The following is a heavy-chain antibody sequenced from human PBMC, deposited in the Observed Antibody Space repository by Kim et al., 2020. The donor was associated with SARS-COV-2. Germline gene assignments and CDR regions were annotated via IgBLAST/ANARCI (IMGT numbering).Heavy chain of an antibody. V-gene: IGHV3-21*01. J-gene: IGHJ6*02. CDR1: GFTFSSYS. Sequence: VGSLRLSCAASGFTFSSYSMNWVRQAPGKGLEWVSSISSSSSYIYYADAVKGRFTISRDNAKNSLYLQMNSLRAEDTAVYYCARDFWHSGYDSYYGMDVWSQGPTVTVSS. CDR2: ISSSSSYI. D-gene: IGHD5-12*01. CDR3: ARDFWHSGYDSYYGMDV.